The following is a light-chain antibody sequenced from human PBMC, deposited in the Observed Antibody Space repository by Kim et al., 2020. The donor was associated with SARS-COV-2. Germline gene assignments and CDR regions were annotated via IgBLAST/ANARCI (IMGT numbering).Light chain of an antibody. Sequence: SPGESATLSCRASQRVTSTYLAWYQQKPGQAPRLLIYGASRMATGIPDRFSASGSGTDFTLTISRLEPEDFAVYYCQQYVNSPWTFGQGTKLEI. CDR3: QQYVNSPWT. CDR2: GAS. V-gene: IGKV3-20*01. CDR1: QRVTSTY. J-gene: IGKJ1*01.